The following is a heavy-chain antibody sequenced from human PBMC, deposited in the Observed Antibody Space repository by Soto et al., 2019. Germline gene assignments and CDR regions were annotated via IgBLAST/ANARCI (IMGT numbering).Heavy chain of an antibody. CDR2: IIPILGIA. D-gene: IGHD2-2*01. CDR3: ARGAYCSSTSCYSSLYYYYYMDV. Sequence: QVQLVQSGAEVKKPGSSVKVSCKASGGTFSSYTISWVRQAPGQGLEWMGRIIPILGIANYAQKFQGRVTITADKTTSTAYMEQSSLRSEDTAVYYCARGAYCSSTSCYSSLYYYYYMDVWGKGTTVTVSS. V-gene: IGHV1-69*02. CDR1: GGTFSSYT. J-gene: IGHJ6*03.